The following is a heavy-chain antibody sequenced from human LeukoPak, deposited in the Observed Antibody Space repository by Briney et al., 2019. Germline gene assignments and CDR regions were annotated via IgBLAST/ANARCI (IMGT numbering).Heavy chain of an antibody. D-gene: IGHD3-22*01. CDR2: LFYTGTT. CDR3: ARLKSHYYGSSGYYDY. Sequence: PSETLSLNCIVSGGSIDSSSYYWAWIRQSPGKGLEWIGSLFYTGTTYYSPSLKSRITISVDTSRTRFSLQLSSVTAADTAVYYCARLKSHYYGSSGYYDYWGQGSLVTVSS. CDR1: GGSIDSSSYY. J-gene: IGHJ4*01. V-gene: IGHV4-39*01.